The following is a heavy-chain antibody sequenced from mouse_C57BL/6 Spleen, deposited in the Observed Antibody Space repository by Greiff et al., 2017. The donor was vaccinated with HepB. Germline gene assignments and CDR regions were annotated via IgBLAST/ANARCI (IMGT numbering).Heavy chain of an antibody. CDR1: GYTFTDYY. CDR3: AGGGNWSSY. Sequence: EVQLQQSGPVLVKPGASVKMSCKASGYTFTDYYMNWVKQSHGKSLEWIGVINPYNGGTSYNQKFKGKATLTVDKSSSTAYMELNSLTYEDSAVYDCAGGGNWSSYWGQGTLVTVAA. D-gene: IGHD4-1*01. CDR2: INPYNGGT. J-gene: IGHJ3*01. V-gene: IGHV1-19*01.